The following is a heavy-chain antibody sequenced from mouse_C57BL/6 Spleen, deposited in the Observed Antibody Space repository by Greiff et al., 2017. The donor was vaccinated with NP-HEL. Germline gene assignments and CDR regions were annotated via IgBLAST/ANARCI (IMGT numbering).Heavy chain of an antibody. CDR2: IDPSDSDT. Sequence: QVQLQQPGAELVKPGASVKLSCKASGYTFTSYWMQWVKQRPGQGLEWIGEIDPSDSDTNYNQKFKGKATLTVDTSSRTAYMQLSSLTSEDSAVYYCARRGEYFDVWGTGTTVTVSS. V-gene: IGHV1-50*01. CDR1: GYTFTSYW. J-gene: IGHJ1*03. CDR3: ARRGEYFDV.